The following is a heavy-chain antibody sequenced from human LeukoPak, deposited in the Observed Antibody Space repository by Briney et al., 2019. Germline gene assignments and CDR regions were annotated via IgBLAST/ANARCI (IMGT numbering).Heavy chain of an antibody. V-gene: IGHV3-30*04. CDR2: ISSDGREQ. CDR3: ARVEGIAVAGAGNYYHYNGMDV. Sequence: GRSLRLSCVASGFTLSGYAIHWVRRAPGKGLQWVAVISSDGREQYYAESVRGRFTIFRDNSRNTVSLQMSSLRIEDSAVLYCARVEGIAVAGAGNYYHYNGMDVWGQGTAVTVSS. CDR1: GFTLSGYA. D-gene: IGHD6-19*01. J-gene: IGHJ6*02.